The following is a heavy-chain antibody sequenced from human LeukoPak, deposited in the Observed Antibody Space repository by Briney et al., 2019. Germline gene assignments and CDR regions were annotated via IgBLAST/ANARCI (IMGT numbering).Heavy chain of an antibody. CDR1: GGSFSGYY. Sequence: SETLSLTCAVYGGSFSGYYWSWIRQPPGKGLEWIGEINHSGSTNYNPPLKSRVTISVDTSKNQFSLKLSSVTAADTAVYYCARIRCLQPDYWGQGTLVTVSS. D-gene: IGHD5-24*01. CDR2: INHSGST. CDR3: ARIRCLQPDY. J-gene: IGHJ4*02. V-gene: IGHV4-34*01.